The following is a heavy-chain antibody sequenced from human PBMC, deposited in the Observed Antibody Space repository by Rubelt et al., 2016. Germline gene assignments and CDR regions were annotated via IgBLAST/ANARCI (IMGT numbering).Heavy chain of an antibody. D-gene: IGHD6-19*01. CDR1: GGSISTYY. CDR3: AGSGYSSGWYDY. CDR2: VQYSVTT. V-gene: IGHV4-59*01. J-gene: IGHJ4*02. Sequence: QVQLQESGPGLVKPSETLSLTCVVSGGSISTYYWSWIRQSPGKGLEWIGYVQYSVTTKYTPSLKGRVTISVDPSQQQFSLMLTSVTAADTAVYFCAGSGYSSGWYDYWGQGTLVTVSS.